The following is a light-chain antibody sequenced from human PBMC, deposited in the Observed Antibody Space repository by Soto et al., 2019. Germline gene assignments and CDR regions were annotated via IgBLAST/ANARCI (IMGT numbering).Light chain of an antibody. CDR1: QSVGRNF. V-gene: IGKV3-20*01. CDR3: HQYAAAPRT. CDR2: GAS. Sequence: EIVLTQSPGTLSLSPGESTTLSCRASQSVGRNFLAWYQQKPGRAPRLLIHGASYRATGVPDRFSGNGSVTDLTLPISRLEPEDFAVYYCHQYAAAPRTFGGGTKVEIK. J-gene: IGKJ4*01.